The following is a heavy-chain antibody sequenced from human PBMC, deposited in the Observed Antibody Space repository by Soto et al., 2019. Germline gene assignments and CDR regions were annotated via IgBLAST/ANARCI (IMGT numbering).Heavy chain of an antibody. V-gene: IGHV4-31*03. CDR2: IHYSGTT. CDR1: GGSISGGGYY. J-gene: IGHJ5*02. CDR3: ARAWTATAGWANWFDL. D-gene: IGHD6-13*01. Sequence: QVQLQESGPGLVEPSQTLSLTCTVSGGSISGGGYYWGWIRQHPGQGLEWIGYIHYSGTTYYNPSLMSRLNISVDTSKTQFSLILSSVAAADTAVYYCARAWTATAGWANWFDLWGQGTLVTVSS.